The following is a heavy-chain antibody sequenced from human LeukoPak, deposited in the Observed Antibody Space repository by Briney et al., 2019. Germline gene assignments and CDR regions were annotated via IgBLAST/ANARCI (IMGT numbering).Heavy chain of an antibody. Sequence: GESLKISCKGSGYSFTSYWVGWVRQMPGKGLEWMGIIYPGDSDTRYSPSFQGQVTISADKSISTAYLQWSSLKASDTAMYYCARGTGVRYCSNGVCYTSDYWGQGTLVTVSS. V-gene: IGHV5-51*01. CDR1: GYSFTSYW. CDR2: IYPGDSDT. CDR3: ARGTGVRYCSNGVCYTSDY. J-gene: IGHJ4*02. D-gene: IGHD2-8*01.